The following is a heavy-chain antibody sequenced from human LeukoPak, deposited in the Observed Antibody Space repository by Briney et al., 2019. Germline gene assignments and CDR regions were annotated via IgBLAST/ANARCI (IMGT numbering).Heavy chain of an antibody. CDR2: IYYSGST. Sequence: NPSEALSLTCAVYGGSFSGYYWSWIRQPPGKGLEWIGYIYYSGSTNYNPSLKSRVTISVDTSKNQFSLKLSSVTAADTAVYYCARGGQGFSLWFGELRSWGQGTLVTVSS. V-gene: IGHV4-59*01. CDR3: ARGGQGFSLWFGELRS. CDR1: GGSFSGYY. J-gene: IGHJ4*02. D-gene: IGHD3-10*01.